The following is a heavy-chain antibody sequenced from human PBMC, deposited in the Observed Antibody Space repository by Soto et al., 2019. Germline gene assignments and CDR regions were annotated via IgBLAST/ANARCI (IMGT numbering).Heavy chain of an antibody. Sequence: PGVSLRLSCAASGFTFSSYGMHWVRQAPGKGLEWVAVISYDGSNKYYADSVKGRFTISRDNSKNTLYLQMNSLRAEDTAVYYCAKDKERWLQSTLDIWGQGTMVTVSS. CDR3: AKDKERWLQSTLDI. D-gene: IGHD5-12*01. J-gene: IGHJ3*02. V-gene: IGHV3-30*18. CDR2: ISYDGSNK. CDR1: GFTFSSYG.